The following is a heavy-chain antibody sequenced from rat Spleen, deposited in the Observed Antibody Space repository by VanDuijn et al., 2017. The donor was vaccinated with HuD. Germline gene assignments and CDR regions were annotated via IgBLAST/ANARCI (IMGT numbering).Heavy chain of an antibody. CDR2: ISYDGGST. Sequence: EVQLVESGGGLVQPGRSMKLSCAASGFTFSDYGMAWVLQAPTKGLEWVASISYDGGSTYYRDSVKGRFTISRDNAKSTLYLQMESLRSEDTATYYCAKVGMGSSYIYPYFDYWGQGVMVTVSS. J-gene: IGHJ2*01. CDR1: GFTFSDYG. D-gene: IGHD1-2*01. CDR3: AKVGMGSSYIYPYFDY. V-gene: IGHV5-20*01.